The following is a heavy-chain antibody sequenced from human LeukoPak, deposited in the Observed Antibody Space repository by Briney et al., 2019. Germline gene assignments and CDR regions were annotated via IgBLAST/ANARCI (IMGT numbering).Heavy chain of an antibody. CDR1: GFTFSSYA. CDR2: ISYDGSNK. V-gene: IGHV3-30*04. J-gene: IGHJ4*02. CDR3: ARAVGAAAVDY. D-gene: IGHD6-13*01. Sequence: GGPLRLSCAASGFTFSSYAMHWVRQAPGKGLEGVAVISYDGSNKYYADSVKGRFTISRDNSKNTLYLQMNSLRAEDTAVYYCARAVGAAAVDYWGQGTLVTVSS.